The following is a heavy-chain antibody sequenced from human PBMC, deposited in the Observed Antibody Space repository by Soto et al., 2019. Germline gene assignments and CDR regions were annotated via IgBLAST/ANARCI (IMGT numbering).Heavy chain of an antibody. J-gene: IGHJ4*02. V-gene: IGHV4-39*01. CDR2: VYYTGTT. Sequence: WVRHAPGKGLEWVGTVYYTGTTYYNPSLQSRVTISIDTSKNQFSLNLNSVTAADTAVYYCARNWNLALVPAAYFDSWGQGTLVTVSS. CDR3: ARNWNLALVPAAYFDS. D-gene: IGHD2-2*01.